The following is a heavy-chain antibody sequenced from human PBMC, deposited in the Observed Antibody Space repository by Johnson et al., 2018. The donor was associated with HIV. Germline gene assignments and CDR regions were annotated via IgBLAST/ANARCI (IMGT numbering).Heavy chain of an antibody. V-gene: IGHV3-30-3*01. CDR2: ISYDGSNK. D-gene: IGHD4-17*01. J-gene: IGHJ3*02. CDR3: ARVSSSVTTARYGAFDI. Sequence: VQLVESGGGVVQPGRSLRLSCAASGFTFSSYAMHWVRQAPGKGLEWVAVISYDGSNKYYADSVKGRFTISRDNSKNTLYLQINSLRAEDTAVYYCARVSSSVTTARYGAFDIWGQGTMVTVSS. CDR1: GFTFSSYA.